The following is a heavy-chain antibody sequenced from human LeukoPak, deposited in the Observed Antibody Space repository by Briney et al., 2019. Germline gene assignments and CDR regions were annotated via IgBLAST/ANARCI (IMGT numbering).Heavy chain of an antibody. CDR2: IYYSGST. Sequence: PSETLSLTCTVSGGSISSRSYYWGWIRQPPGKGLEWIGRIYYSGSTYYNPSLKSRVTISVDTSKNQFSLKLSSVTAADTAVYYCASAIAVAGTDAFDIWGQGTMVTVSS. D-gene: IGHD6-19*01. J-gene: IGHJ3*02. CDR1: GGSISSRSYY. CDR3: ASAIAVAGTDAFDI. V-gene: IGHV4-39*07.